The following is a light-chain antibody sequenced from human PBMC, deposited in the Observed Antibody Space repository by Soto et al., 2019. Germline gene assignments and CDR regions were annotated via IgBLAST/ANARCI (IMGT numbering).Light chain of an antibody. Sequence: QSALTQPRSVSGSPGQSVTISCTGTSSDVGAYDFVSWYQQHPGKAPKLLIYGNTNRPSGVPDRFSGSKSGTSASLAITGLQGEDEADYYCQSYDSSLSASVFGGGTKLTVL. CDR1: SSDVGAYDF. CDR3: QSYDSSLSASV. J-gene: IGLJ3*02. CDR2: GNT. V-gene: IGLV2-11*01.